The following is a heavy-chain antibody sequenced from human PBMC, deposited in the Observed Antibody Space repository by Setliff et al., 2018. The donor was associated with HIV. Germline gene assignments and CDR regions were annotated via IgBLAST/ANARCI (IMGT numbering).Heavy chain of an antibody. CDR3: ASLTGINNWFDP. Sequence: PSETLSLTCTVSGGSISSYYWSWIRQPPGKGLEWIGYIYYSGSTNYNPSLKSRVTISVDTSKNQFSLKLSSVTAADTAVYYCASLTGINNWFDPWGQGTLVTVSS. CDR1: GGSISSYY. D-gene: IGHD1-20*01. J-gene: IGHJ5*02. CDR2: IYYSGST. V-gene: IGHV4-59*08.